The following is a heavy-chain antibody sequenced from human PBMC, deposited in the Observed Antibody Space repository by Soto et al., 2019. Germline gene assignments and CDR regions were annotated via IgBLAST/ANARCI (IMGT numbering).Heavy chain of an antibody. CDR2: MYYSGTT. D-gene: IGHD6-25*01. J-gene: IGHJ5*02. V-gene: IGHV4-39*01. Sequence: PSETLSLTCTASGGSISSTDFSWGWLRQTPGKGLEFIGSMYYSGTTYYNPSLKSRVTISVDTSKNQFTLKLISVTAADTAVYYCAVVDSTGNWFDPWGEGALVTVSS. CDR1: GGSISSTDFS. CDR3: AVVDSTGNWFDP.